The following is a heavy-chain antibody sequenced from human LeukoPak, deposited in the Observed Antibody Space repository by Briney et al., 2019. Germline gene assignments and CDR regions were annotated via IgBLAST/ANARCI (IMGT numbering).Heavy chain of an antibody. CDR3: ARVGIQLCPRY. CDR2: FDPEDGET. J-gene: IGHJ4*02. V-gene: IGHV1-24*01. Sequence: ASVKVSCKVSGYTLTELSMHWVRQAPGKGLEWMGGFDPEDGETIYAQKFQGRVTMTTDTSTSTAYMEQRSLRSDDTAVYYCARVGIQLCPRYWGQGTLVTVSS. CDR1: GYTLTELS. D-gene: IGHD5-18*01.